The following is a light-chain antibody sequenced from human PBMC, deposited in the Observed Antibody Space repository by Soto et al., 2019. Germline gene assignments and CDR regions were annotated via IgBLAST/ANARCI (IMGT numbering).Light chain of an antibody. J-gene: IGKJ4*01. CDR1: QSINSW. CDR2: KAS. CDR3: QQYHSYPLT. Sequence: DIQMTQSPSTLSASVGDRVTITCRASQSINSWLAWYQQKPGKAPKLLIYKASSLESGVPSRFSGSGSGTDFTLTISSLQPDDFATYFCQQYHSYPLTFAGGTKVEIK. V-gene: IGKV1-5*03.